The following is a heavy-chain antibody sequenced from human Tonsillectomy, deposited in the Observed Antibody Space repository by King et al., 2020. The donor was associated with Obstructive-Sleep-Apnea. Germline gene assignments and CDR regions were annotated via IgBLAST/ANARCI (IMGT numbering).Heavy chain of an antibody. CDR3: AGQGVVGQAYYYYGMDV. D-gene: IGHD2-15*01. V-gene: IGHV3-21*01. J-gene: IGHJ6*02. CDR2: ISSSSSYI. Sequence: VQLVESGGGLVKPGGSLRLSCAASGFTFSSYSMNWVRQAPGKGLEWVSSISSSSSYIYYADSVKGRFTISRDNAKNSLYLQMNSLRAEDTAVYYCAGQGVVGQAYYYYGMDVWGHGTTVTVSS. CDR1: GFTFSSYS.